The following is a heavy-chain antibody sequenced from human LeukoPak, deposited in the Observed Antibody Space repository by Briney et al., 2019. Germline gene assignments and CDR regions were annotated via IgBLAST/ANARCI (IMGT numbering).Heavy chain of an antibody. CDR3: ARHPVAAAGVDY. D-gene: IGHD6-13*01. CDR1: GGSFSGYY. Sequence: SETLSLTCAVYGGSFSGYYWSWIRQPPGKGLEWIGEINHSGSTNYNPSLKSRVTISVDTSKNQFSLKLSSVTAADTAVYYCARHPVAAAGVDYWGQGTLVTVSS. CDR2: INHSGST. J-gene: IGHJ4*02. V-gene: IGHV4-34*01.